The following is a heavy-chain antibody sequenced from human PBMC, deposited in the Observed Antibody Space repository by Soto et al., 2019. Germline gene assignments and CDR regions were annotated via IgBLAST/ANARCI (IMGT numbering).Heavy chain of an antibody. CDR2: IYYSGST. D-gene: IGHD3-3*01. V-gene: IGHV4-61*01. CDR1: GGSVSSGSYY. CDR3: AIGRLRRLAWLPFYSGMDV. Sequence: SETLSLNCTVSGGSVSSGSYYWSWIRQPPGKGLEWIGYIYYSGSTNYNPSLKSRVTISVDTSKNQFSLKLSSVTAADTAVYYFAIGRLRRLAWLPFYSGMDVCCQGTTVTVSS. J-gene: IGHJ6*02.